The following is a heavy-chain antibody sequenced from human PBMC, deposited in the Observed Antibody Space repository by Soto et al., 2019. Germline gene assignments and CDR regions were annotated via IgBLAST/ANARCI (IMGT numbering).Heavy chain of an antibody. V-gene: IGHV3-7*05. J-gene: IGHJ4*02. D-gene: IGHD3-10*01. CDR2: MNQHGSEK. Sequence: EVQLVESGGGLVQPGGSLRLSCAASGFTFNTSWMSWVRRAPGKGLEWVAHMNQHGSEKYYVDSVKGRFTISGDDAKNSLYLQMNSLGAEGAAVYYCVSWAGSSYWGQGTLVTVSS. CDR1: GFTFNTSW. CDR3: VSWAGSSY.